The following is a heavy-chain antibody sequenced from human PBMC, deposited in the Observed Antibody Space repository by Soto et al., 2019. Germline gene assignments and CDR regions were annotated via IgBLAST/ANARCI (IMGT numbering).Heavy chain of an antibody. Sequence: GESLKISCKGSGYSFTSYWIGWVRQMPGKGLEWMGIIYPGDSDTRYSPSFQGQVTISADKSISTAYLQWSSLKASDTAMYYCARSFMLEPLPATNWFDPWGQGTLVTVSS. CDR1: GYSFTSYW. V-gene: IGHV5-51*01. CDR3: ARSFMLEPLPATNWFDP. D-gene: IGHD1-1*01. CDR2: IYPGDSDT. J-gene: IGHJ5*02.